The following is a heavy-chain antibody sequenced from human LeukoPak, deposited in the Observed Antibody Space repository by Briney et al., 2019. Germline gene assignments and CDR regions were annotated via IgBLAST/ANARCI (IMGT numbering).Heavy chain of an antibody. V-gene: IGHV1-18*01. J-gene: IGHJ5*02. CDR1: GYTFTSYG. CDR3: ARDRDYYGSGGPPHFDP. CDR2: ISAYNGNT. Sequence: ASVTVSCTASGYTFTSYGISWVRQAPGQGLEWMGWISAYNGNTNYAQKLQGRVTMTTDTSTSTAYMELRSLRSDDTAVYYCARDRDYYGSGGPPHFDPWGQGTLVTVSS. D-gene: IGHD3-10*01.